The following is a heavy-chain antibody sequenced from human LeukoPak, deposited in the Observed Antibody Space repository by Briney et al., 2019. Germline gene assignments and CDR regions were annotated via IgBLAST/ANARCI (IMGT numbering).Heavy chain of an antibody. V-gene: IGHV4-4*09. D-gene: IGHD1-26*01. Sequence: SETLSLTCTVSGGSISSYYWSWIRQPPGKGLEWIGYIYTSGSTHYNPSLKSRVTISVDTSKNQFSLKLSSVTAADTAVYYCARHRYSGSRVAFDIWGQGTMVTVSS. CDR3: ARHRYSGSRVAFDI. CDR2: IYTSGST. J-gene: IGHJ3*02. CDR1: GGSISSYY.